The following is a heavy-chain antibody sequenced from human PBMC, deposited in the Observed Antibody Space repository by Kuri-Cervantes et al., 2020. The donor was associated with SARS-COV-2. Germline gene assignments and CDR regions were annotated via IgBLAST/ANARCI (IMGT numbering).Heavy chain of an antibody. Sequence: GESLKISCAASGFTFTSYAIHWVRQAPGKGLEWVAVISDDGSNKYYADSVKGRFTISRDNSKNRLYLQMTSLRTEDTAVYYCARAEYSGTYLGWEYFQHWGQGTLVPSPQ. CDR2: ISDDGSNK. CDR3: ARAEYSGTYLGWEYFQH. D-gene: IGHD1-26*01. CDR1: GFTFTSYA. J-gene: IGHJ1*01. V-gene: IGHV3-30-3*01.